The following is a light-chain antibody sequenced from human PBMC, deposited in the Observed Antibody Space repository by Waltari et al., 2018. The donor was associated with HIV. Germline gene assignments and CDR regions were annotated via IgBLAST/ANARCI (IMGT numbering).Light chain of an antibody. CDR2: RNN. Sequence: QPVLTQPPSASGTPGPRVTSSCSPPRTLLGSNYVYCYQQLPGTAPKLLIYRNNQRPSGVPDRFSGSKSGTSASLAISGLRSEDEADYYCAAWDDSLSGRVFGGGTKLTVL. CDR3: AAWDDSLSGRV. J-gene: IGLJ3*02. CDR1: RTLLGSNY. V-gene: IGLV1-47*01.